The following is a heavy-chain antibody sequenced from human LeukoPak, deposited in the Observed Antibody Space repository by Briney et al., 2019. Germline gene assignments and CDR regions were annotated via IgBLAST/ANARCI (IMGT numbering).Heavy chain of an antibody. J-gene: IGHJ4*02. D-gene: IGHD6-13*01. CDR3: ARDRRYSSSWYYFDY. V-gene: IGHV4-39*02. CDR2: IYYSGNT. CDR1: GVSISSSNSY. Sequence: SGTLSLTCTVSGVSISSSNSYWGWIRQPPGKGLEWIGSIYYSGNTYYNASLKSQVSISIDTSKNQFSLRLTSVTAADTAVYYCARDRRYSSSWYYFDYWGQGTLVTVSS.